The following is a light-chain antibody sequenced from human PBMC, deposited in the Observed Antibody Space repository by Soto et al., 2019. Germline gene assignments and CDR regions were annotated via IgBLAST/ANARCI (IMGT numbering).Light chain of an antibody. J-gene: IGLJ3*02. Sequence: QLVLTQPRSVSGSPGQSVTISCTGTSSDVGGYNYVSWYQLHPGKAPKLIIYDVSERPSGVPDRFSGSKSGNTASLTISGLQAEDEADYCCCSYAGSYTGVFGGGTKLTVL. V-gene: IGLV2-11*01. CDR2: DVS. CDR1: SSDVGGYNY. CDR3: CSYAGSYTGV.